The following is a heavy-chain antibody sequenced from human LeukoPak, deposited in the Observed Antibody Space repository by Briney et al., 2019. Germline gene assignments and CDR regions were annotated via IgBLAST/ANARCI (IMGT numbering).Heavy chain of an antibody. CDR3: ARVADYYVSGHFDY. J-gene: IGHJ4*02. CDR1: GFTVSGNY. Sequence: GGSLRLSCAASGFTVSGNYMIWVRQTPGKRLEWVSLIYSGGNTYYTDSVKGRFTISRDNSENTLYLQMNSLRTEDTAVYYCARVADYYVSGHFDYWGQGTLVTVYS. D-gene: IGHD3-10*01. CDR2: IYSGGNT. V-gene: IGHV3-53*01.